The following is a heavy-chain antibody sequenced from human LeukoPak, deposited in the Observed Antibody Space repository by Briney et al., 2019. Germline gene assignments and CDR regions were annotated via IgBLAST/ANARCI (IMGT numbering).Heavy chain of an antibody. CDR2: IYNNGST. V-gene: IGHV4-61*01. CDR1: GGSVSSGSYY. Sequence: SETLSLTCTVSGGSVSSGSYYWSWIWQPPGKGLEWIGYIYNNGSTNYNPSLKSRVTISADTSKNQFSLKLSSVTAADTAVYYCARDTWALFDYWGQGTLVTVSS. D-gene: IGHD7-27*01. J-gene: IGHJ4*02. CDR3: ARDTWALFDY.